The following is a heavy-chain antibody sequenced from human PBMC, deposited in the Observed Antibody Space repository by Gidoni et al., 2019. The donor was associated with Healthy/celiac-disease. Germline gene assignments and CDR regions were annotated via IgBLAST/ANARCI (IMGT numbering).Heavy chain of an antibody. Sequence: QVQLQQWGAGLLKPSETLSLTCAVYGGSFSGYYWSWIRQPPGKGLEWIGEINHSGSTNYNPSLKSRVTISVDTSKNQFSLKLSSVTAADTAVYYCVTKGGRWLQSYDYWGQGTLVTVSS. CDR2: INHSGST. CDR3: VTKGGRWLQSYDY. CDR1: GGSFSGYY. J-gene: IGHJ4*02. D-gene: IGHD1-26*01. V-gene: IGHV4-34*01.